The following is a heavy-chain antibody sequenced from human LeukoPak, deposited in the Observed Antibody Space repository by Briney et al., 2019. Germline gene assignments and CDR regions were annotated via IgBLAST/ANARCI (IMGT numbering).Heavy chain of an antibody. CDR2: INPSGGST. CDR3: ARDQRYSSGWYAVVIKLSYFDY. J-gene: IGHJ4*02. V-gene: IGHV1-46*01. D-gene: IGHD6-19*01. CDR1: GYTFTSYY. Sequence: ASVKVSCKASGYTFTSYYMHWVRQAPGQGLEWMGIINPSGGSTSYAQKFQGRVTMTRDMSTSTVYMELSSLRSGDTAVYYCARDQRYSSGWYAVVIKLSYFDYWGQGTLVTVSS.